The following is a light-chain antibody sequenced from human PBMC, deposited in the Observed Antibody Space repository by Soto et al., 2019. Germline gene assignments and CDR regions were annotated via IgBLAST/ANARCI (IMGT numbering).Light chain of an antibody. CDR3: QSYDSTLDARYV. V-gene: IGLV1-40*01. CDR1: GSNIGAGYD. J-gene: IGLJ1*01. CDR2: GDS. Sequence: QSALTQPPSVSGAQGQRVTISCTGSGSNIGAGYDVHWYQHRPGTAPKLLVFGDSHRPSGVPDRFSGSKSGTSASLAITGLQAEDEGDYYCQSYDSTLDARYVFGTGTKLTVL.